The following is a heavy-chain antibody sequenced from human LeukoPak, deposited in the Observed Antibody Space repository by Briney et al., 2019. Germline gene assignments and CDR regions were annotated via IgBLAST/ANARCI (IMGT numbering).Heavy chain of an antibody. Sequence: PSETLSLTCTVSGGSISSYYWSWIRQPAGKGLEWIGRIYTSGSTNYNPSLKSRVTMSVDTSKNQFSLKLSSVTAADTAVYYCARDGHYYGSGSRSIPYYYYYGMDVWGQGTTATVSS. CDR2: IYTSGST. CDR3: ARDGHYYGSGSRSIPYYYYYGMDV. D-gene: IGHD3-10*01. CDR1: GGSISSYY. V-gene: IGHV4-4*07. J-gene: IGHJ6*02.